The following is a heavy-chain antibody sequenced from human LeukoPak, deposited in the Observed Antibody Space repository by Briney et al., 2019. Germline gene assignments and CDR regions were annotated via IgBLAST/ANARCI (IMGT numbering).Heavy chain of an antibody. Sequence: GGSLRLSCAASGFIFSSYGMSWVREAPGKGLEWVSIISGPGGSKYYADSVRGRFTISRDNSNNMLYLQMDNLRAEDTAVYYCVKRVSTLGAVLAPDFDCWGQGNLVTVSS. CDR1: GFIFSSYG. V-gene: IGHV3-23*01. J-gene: IGHJ4*02. CDR2: ISGPGGSK. CDR3: VKRVSTLGAVLAPDFDC. D-gene: IGHD3-16*02.